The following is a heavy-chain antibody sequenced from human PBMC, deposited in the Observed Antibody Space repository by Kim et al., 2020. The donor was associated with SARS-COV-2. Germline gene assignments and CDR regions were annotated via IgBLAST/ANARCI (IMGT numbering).Heavy chain of an antibody. V-gene: IGHV1-18*01. Sequence: NGNTNYAQKLQGRVTMTTDTSTSTAYMELRSLRSDDTAVYYCARATAFDIWGQGTMVTVSS. CDR3: ARATAFDI. D-gene: IGHD4-17*01. J-gene: IGHJ3*02. CDR2: NGNT.